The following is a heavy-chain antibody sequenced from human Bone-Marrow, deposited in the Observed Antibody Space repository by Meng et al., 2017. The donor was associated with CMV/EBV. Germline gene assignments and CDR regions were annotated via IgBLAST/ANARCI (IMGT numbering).Heavy chain of an antibody. D-gene: IGHD4-11*01. CDR2: IYYSGST. J-gene: IGHJ6*02. CDR1: GGSISSYY. CDR3: AREGYSNYASQRYYGMDV. Sequence: GSLRLSCTVSGGSISSYYWSWIRQPPGKGLEWIGYIYYSGSTNYNPSLKSRVTISVDTSKNQFSLKPSSVTAADTAVYYCAREGYSNYASQRYYGMDVWGQGTTVTVSS. V-gene: IGHV4-59*01.